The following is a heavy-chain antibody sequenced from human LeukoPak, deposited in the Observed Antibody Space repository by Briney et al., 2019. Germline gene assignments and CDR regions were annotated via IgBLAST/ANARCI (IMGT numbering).Heavy chain of an antibody. CDR3: ARDLGFWSGPDY. CDR1: GGSISSYY. D-gene: IGHD3-3*01. CDR2: IYSSGST. J-gene: IGHJ4*02. V-gene: IGHV4-4*07. Sequence: PSETLSLTCTVSGGSISSYYWSWIRQPAGKGLQWIGRIYSSGSTNYNPSLKSRVTMSVDTSKNQFSLRLSSVTAADTAVYYCARDLGFWSGPDYWGREPWSPSPQ.